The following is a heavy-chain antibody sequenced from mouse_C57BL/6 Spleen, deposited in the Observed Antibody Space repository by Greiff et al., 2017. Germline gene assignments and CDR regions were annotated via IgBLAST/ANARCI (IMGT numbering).Heavy chain of an antibody. J-gene: IGHJ3*01. Sequence: VQLQQSGAELARPGASVKLSCKASGYTFTSYGISWVKQRTGQGLEWIGEIYPRSGNTYYNEKFKGKATLTADKSSSTAYMELRSLTSEDSAVYFCARRGYDYDVPAYWGQGTLVTVSA. CDR2: IYPRSGNT. V-gene: IGHV1-81*01. CDR1: GYTFTSYG. D-gene: IGHD2-4*01. CDR3: ARRGYDYDVPAY.